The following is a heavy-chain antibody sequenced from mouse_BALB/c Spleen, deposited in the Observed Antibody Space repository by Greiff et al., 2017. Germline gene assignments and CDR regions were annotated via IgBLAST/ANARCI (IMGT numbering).Heavy chain of an antibody. J-gene: IGHJ2*01. Sequence: QVQLQQPGAELVKPGASVKLSCKASGYTFTSYWMHWVKQRPGQGLEWIGEINPSNGRTNYNEKFKSKATLTVDKSSSTAYMQLSSLTSEDSAVYYSARAGLPGYWGQGTTRTGS. CDR1: GYTFTSYW. CDR2: INPSNGRT. V-gene: IGHV1S81*02. D-gene: IGHD3-1*01. CDR3: ARAGLPGY.